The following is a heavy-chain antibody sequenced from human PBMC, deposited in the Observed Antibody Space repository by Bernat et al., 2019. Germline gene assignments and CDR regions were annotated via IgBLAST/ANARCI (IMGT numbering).Heavy chain of an antibody. CDR2: IDWDDDK. V-gene: IGHV2-70*15. CDR3: ARILCPLGVIDY. Sequence: QVTLRESGPALVKPTQTLTLTCTFSGFSLSTSGMCVSWIRQPPGKALEWLARIDWDDDKYYSTSLKTRLTISKDTSKKQVVLTMTNMDPVDTATYYCARILCPLGVIDYWGQGTLVTVSS. J-gene: IGHJ4*02. CDR1: GFSLSTSGMC. D-gene: IGHD3-16*01.